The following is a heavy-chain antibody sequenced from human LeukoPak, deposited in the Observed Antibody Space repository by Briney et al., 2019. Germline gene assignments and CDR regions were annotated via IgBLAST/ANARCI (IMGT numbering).Heavy chain of an antibody. Sequence: GGSLRLSCAASGFTFSDYYMSWIRQAPGKGLEWVSYISSSSSYTNYADSVKGRFTISRDNAKNSLYLQMNSLRAEDTAVYYCARAGGAYSGSYYDYWGQGTLVTVSS. CDR1: GFTFSDYY. D-gene: IGHD1-26*01. CDR2: ISSSSSYT. J-gene: IGHJ4*02. V-gene: IGHV3-11*05. CDR3: ARAGGAYSGSYYDY.